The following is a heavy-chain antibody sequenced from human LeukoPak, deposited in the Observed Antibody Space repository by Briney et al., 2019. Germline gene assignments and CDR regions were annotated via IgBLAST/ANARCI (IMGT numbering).Heavy chain of an antibody. CDR2: IYYSGST. Sequence: SETLSLTCTVSGGSISSSSYYWGWIRQPPGKGLEWIGSIYYSGSTYYNPSLKSRVTISVDTSKNQSSLKLSSVTAADTAVYYCARGVLLWFGDIRNWFDPWGQGTLVTVSS. D-gene: IGHD3-10*01. V-gene: IGHV4-39*07. CDR3: ARGVLLWFGDIRNWFDP. CDR1: GGSISSSSYY. J-gene: IGHJ5*02.